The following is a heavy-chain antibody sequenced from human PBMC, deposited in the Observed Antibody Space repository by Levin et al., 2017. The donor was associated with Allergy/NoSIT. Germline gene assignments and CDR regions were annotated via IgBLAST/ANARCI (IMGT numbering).Heavy chain of an antibody. D-gene: IGHD5/OR15-5a*01. CDR2: IRYNDST. V-gene: IGHV4-31*03. J-gene: IGHJ4*02. CDR3: ARGRNSVFLNN. Sequence: PVSGVSVSSDDYYWSWIRQHPGKGLEWIGYIRYNDSTHYNPSLKSRVTISRDTSENHFSVRLSSVTAEDTAVDYWARGRNSVFLNNWGQGILVTVSS. CDR1: GVSVSSDDYY.